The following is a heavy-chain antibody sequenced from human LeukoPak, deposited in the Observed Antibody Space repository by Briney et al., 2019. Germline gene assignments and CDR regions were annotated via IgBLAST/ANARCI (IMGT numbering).Heavy chain of an antibody. Sequence: PGRSLRLSCAASGFTFSSYAMHWVRQAPGKGLEWVAVISYDGSSKYYADSVKGRFTISRDNSKNTLYLQMNSLRAEDTAVYYCARPMWGGSGSYLPLDYWGQGTLVTVSS. J-gene: IGHJ4*02. V-gene: IGHV3-30*04. CDR2: ISYDGSSK. CDR1: GFTFSSYA. CDR3: ARPMWGGSGSYLPLDY. D-gene: IGHD3-10*01.